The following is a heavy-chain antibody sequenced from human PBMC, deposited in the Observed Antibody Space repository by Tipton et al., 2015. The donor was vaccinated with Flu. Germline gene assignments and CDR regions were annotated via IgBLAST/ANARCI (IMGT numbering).Heavy chain of an antibody. Sequence: TLSLTCTVSGGSISSDYWTWIRQPPGKGLEWIGHIYYTGSTNYSPSLKSRVTMSIDKSKKQFSLTLSSVTAADTASYYCARDNSLIPAALVYWGQGTLVTVSS. V-gene: IGHV4-59*01. D-gene: IGHD2-2*01. CDR3: ARDNSLIPAALVY. J-gene: IGHJ4*02. CDR1: GGSISSDY. CDR2: IYYTGST.